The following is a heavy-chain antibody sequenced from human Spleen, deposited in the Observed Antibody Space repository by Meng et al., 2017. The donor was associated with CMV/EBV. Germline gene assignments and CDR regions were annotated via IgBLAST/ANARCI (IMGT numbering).Heavy chain of an antibody. CDR1: GGTFSGYA. Sequence: SVKVSCKASGGTFSGYAISWVRQDPGQGLEWMGGIIPILGIANYAQKFQGRVTITADKSTSTAYMELSSLRSEDTAVYYCAGGGTGTYLQYDAFDIWGQGTMVTVSS. V-gene: IGHV1-69*10. CDR2: IIPILGIA. D-gene: IGHD1-1*01. CDR3: AGGGTGTYLQYDAFDI. J-gene: IGHJ3*02.